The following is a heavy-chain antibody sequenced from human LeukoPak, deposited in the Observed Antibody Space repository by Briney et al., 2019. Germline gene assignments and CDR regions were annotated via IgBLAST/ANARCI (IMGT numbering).Heavy chain of an antibody. Sequence: PGGSLRLSCAASGFTFDDYAMHWVRQAPGKGLEWVSGISWNSGSIGYADSVKGRFTISRDNAKNSLYLQMNSLRAEDMALYYCAKDLRSGSSSEYDAFDIWGQGTMVTVSS. D-gene: IGHD6-6*01. V-gene: IGHV3-9*03. CDR1: GFTFDDYA. CDR3: AKDLRSGSSSEYDAFDI. J-gene: IGHJ3*02. CDR2: ISWNSGSI.